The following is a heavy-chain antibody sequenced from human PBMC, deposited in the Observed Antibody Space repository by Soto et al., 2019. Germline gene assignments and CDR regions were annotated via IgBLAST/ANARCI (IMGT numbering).Heavy chain of an antibody. Sequence: GGSLRLSCAASGFTFSSYGMHWVRQAPGKGLEWVAVISYDGSNKYYADSVKGRFTISRDNSKNTLYLQMNSLRAEDTAVYYCAIFGQFDYWGQGTLVTVPQ. J-gene: IGHJ4*02. V-gene: IGHV3-30*03. CDR3: AIFGQFDY. CDR1: GFTFSSYG. CDR2: ISYDGSNK. D-gene: IGHD3-10*01.